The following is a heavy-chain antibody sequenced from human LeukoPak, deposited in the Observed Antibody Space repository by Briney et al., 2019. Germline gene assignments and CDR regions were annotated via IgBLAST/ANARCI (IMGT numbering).Heavy chain of an antibody. CDR2: INPSGGST. CDR3: ARGIDSGSPPLGTFEI. V-gene: IGHV1-46*01. CDR1: GYTFTSYY. D-gene: IGHD1-26*01. Sequence: ASVKVSCKASGYTFTSYYMHWVRQAPGQGLEWMGIINPSGGSTSYAQKFQGRVTMTRDMSTSTAYMELRSLRSGDTAIYHCARGIDSGSPPLGTFEIWGQGTMVTVSS. J-gene: IGHJ3*02.